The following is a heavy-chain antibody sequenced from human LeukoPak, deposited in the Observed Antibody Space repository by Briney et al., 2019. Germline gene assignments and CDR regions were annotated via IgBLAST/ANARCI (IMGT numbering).Heavy chain of an antibody. CDR1: GFTFSSYS. J-gene: IGHJ4*02. CDR2: ISSSSSYI. Sequence: PGGSLRLSCAASGFTFSSYSMNWVRQAPGKGLEWVSSISSSSSYIYYADSVKGRFTISRDNAKNSLYLQMNSLRAEDTAVYYCAREEYSGYDYGVDYWGQGTLVTVSS. D-gene: IGHD5-12*01. CDR3: AREEYSGYDYGVDY. V-gene: IGHV3-21*01.